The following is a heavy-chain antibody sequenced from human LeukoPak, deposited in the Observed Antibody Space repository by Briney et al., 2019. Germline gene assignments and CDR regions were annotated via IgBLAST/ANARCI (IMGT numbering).Heavy chain of an antibody. Sequence: ASVKVSCKVSGYTLTELSMHWVRQAPGKGLEWMGGFDPEDGETIYAQKFQGRVTMTEDTSTATAYMELSSLRAEDTVVYYCATGEAVAGTGVWFDPWGQGTLVTVSS. V-gene: IGHV1-24*01. D-gene: IGHD6-19*01. CDR1: GYTLTELS. CDR2: FDPEDGET. CDR3: ATGEAVAGTGVWFDP. J-gene: IGHJ5*02.